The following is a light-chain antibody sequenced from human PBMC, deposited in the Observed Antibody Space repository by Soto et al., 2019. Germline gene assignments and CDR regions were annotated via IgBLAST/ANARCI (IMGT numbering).Light chain of an antibody. CDR3: SLYTSENTYV. CDR1: STDFVSYNR. V-gene: IGLV2-18*01. Sequence: QSALTQPPSVSGSPGQSVTISCTGTSTDFVSYNRVSWYQQPPGTAPKLIIYEASNRPSGVPDRFSGSKSGNKGSLTISGLQAADEADYYCSLYTSENTYVFGTGTKLTVL. J-gene: IGLJ1*01. CDR2: EAS.